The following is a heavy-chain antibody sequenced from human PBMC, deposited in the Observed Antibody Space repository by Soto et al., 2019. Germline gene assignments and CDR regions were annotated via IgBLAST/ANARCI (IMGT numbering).Heavy chain of an antibody. CDR3: AREQYRRSLRNYYGIDV. V-gene: IGHV3-21*01. CDR2: ISSSSSYI. J-gene: IGHJ6*02. CDR1: GFTFSSYS. D-gene: IGHD6-6*01. Sequence: GGSLRLSCAASGFTFSSYSMNWVRQAPVKGLEWVSSISSSSSYIYYADSVKGRFTISRDNAKNSLYLQMNSLRAEDTAVYYWAREQYRRSLRNYYGIDVWGQGTTVIVSS.